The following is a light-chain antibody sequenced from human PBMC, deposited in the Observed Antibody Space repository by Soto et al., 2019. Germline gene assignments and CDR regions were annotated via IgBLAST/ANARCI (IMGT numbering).Light chain of an antibody. V-gene: IGKV3D-15*01. CDR1: QSVGSD. J-gene: IGKJ4*01. CDR2: DIS. CDR3: QQYNSWPLT. Sequence: EIVMTQSPATLSVSPGERATLSCRASQSVGSDLAWYQQKPGQAPRLVIYDISTRATGVQTRISGSGSGTEFTLTISSLQSEDFAVYYCQQYNSWPLTFGGGTKVDIK.